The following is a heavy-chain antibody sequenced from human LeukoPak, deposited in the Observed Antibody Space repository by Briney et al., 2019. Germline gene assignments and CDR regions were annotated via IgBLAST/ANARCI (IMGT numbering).Heavy chain of an antibody. J-gene: IGHJ4*02. Sequence: PGGSLRLSCAASGLTVSSNYMSWVRQPPGKGLEWIGEINHSGSTNYNPSLKSRVTISVDTSKNQFSLKLSSVTAADTAVYYCARSVEQWLVPKDYFDYWGQGTLVTVSS. CDR2: INHSGST. V-gene: IGHV4-34*01. CDR3: ARSVEQWLVPKDYFDY. CDR1: GLTVSSNY. D-gene: IGHD6-19*01.